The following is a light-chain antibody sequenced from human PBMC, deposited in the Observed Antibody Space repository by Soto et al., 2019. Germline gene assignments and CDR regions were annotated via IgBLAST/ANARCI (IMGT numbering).Light chain of an antibody. CDR1: SSDLGGYNY. CDR3: SSYTSTYALVI. V-gene: IGLV2-14*01. J-gene: IGLJ2*01. Sequence: QSALTQPASVSGSPGQSITISCTGTSSDLGGYNYVSWYQQHPGEGPKLMIFEVNNRPLGVSDRFSGSKSGNTASLTISGLQADDEADYYCSSYTSTYALVIFGGGTKLTVL. CDR2: EVN.